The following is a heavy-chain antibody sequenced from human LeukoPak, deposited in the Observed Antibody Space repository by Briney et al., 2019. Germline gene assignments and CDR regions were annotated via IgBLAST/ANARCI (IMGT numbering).Heavy chain of an antibody. J-gene: IGHJ4*02. D-gene: IGHD6-19*01. Sequence: GGSLRLSCAASGFTFSSYSMNWVRQAPGKGLERVSYISSGSTTIYYADSVKGRFTISRDNAKNTLYLQMNSLRAEDTAVYYCAKGTSGWYFSYFDYWGQGTLVTVSS. CDR3: AKGTSGWYFSYFDY. CDR2: ISSGSTTI. V-gene: IGHV3-48*01. CDR1: GFTFSSYS.